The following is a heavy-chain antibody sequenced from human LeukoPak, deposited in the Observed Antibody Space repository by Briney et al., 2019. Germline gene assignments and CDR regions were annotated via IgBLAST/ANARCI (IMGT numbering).Heavy chain of an antibody. Sequence: GGSLRLSCAASGFTFSSYAMHWVRQAPGKGLEYVSAISSNGGSTYYANSVKGRFTISRDNSKNTLYLQMNSLRAEDTAVYYCAKESPGAAADPNFDYWGQGTLVTVSS. J-gene: IGHJ4*02. CDR2: ISSNGGST. D-gene: IGHD6-13*01. CDR1: GFTFSSYA. CDR3: AKESPGAAADPNFDY. V-gene: IGHV3-64*01.